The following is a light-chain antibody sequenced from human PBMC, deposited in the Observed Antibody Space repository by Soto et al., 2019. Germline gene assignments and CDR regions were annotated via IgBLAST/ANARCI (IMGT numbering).Light chain of an antibody. CDR1: QSISTW. Sequence: DIQMTQSPSTLSASVGDRFTITCRDSQSISTWLAWYHQKPGKAPKLLISSASSLESGVPSRFSGSGSGTEFSLSISRLQPDDVATYYCQQYNYYPYTFGEGTKLEIK. J-gene: IGKJ2*01. V-gene: IGKV1-5*01. CDR3: QQYNYYPYT. CDR2: SAS.